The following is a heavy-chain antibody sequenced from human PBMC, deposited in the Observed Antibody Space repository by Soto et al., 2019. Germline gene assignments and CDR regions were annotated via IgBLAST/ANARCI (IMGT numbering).Heavy chain of an antibody. J-gene: IGHJ2*01. Sequence: QVQLVQSGAEVKKPGSSVKVSCKASGGTSRSLSITWVRQAPGQGLEWMGGITPLFGIPDYPQKFLGRLTITPDKSPGPTFLQRMSVRSAATAVYYCGGGAHSAGGFLSIWGRVTLV. D-gene: IGHD3-3*01. CDR2: ITPLFGIP. V-gene: IGHV1-69*17. CDR3: GGGAHSAGGFLSI. CDR1: GGTSRSLS.